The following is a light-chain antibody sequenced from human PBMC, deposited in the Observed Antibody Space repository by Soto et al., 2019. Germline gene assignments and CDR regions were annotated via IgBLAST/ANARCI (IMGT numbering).Light chain of an antibody. J-gene: IGKJ4*01. V-gene: IGKV3-11*01. CDR1: QNVDTF. CDR2: DAS. Sequence: DIVLTQSPGTLSLSPGDRASLSCRASQNVDTFLAWYQQRPGQAPRLLMYDASHRAAGIPARFSGSGSGTEFTLTLTSLEPEDIAVYYCQHRYNWPLTFGAGTRVEI. CDR3: QHRYNWPLT.